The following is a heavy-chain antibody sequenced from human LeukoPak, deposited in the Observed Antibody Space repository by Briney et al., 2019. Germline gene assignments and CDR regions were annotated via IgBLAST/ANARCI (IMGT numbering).Heavy chain of an antibody. CDR1: GFTFSSHS. Sequence: GGSLRLSCAAPGFTFSSHSRNWVRQAPGKGLERVSSISSRSSYIYDADSVKGRFTISIDNAEKQLYLQTKSRRAEDEAVYYCARVSSGLNFDYWGEGTLVTVSS. V-gene: IGHV3-21*01. CDR2: ISSRSSYI. CDR3: ARVSSGLNFDY. J-gene: IGHJ4*02. D-gene: IGHD6-19*01.